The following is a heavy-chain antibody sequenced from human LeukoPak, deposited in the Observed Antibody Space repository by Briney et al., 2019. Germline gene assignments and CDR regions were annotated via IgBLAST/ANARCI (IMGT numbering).Heavy chain of an antibody. D-gene: IGHD3-3*01. CDR3: ARQTGAGLFILP. J-gene: IGHJ4*02. CDR2: IYYSGNT. V-gene: IGHV4-39*01. Sequence: SETLSLTCTVSGGSINSGNHYWGRIRRPPGKGLEWVGSIYYSGNTYYNPSLKSRVTISVDTSKNQFSLILTSVTAADTAVYYCARQTGAGLFILPGGQGTLVTVSS. CDR1: GGSINSGNHY.